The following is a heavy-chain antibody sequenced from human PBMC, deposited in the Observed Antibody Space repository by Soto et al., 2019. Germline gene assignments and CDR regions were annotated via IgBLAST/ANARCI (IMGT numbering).Heavy chain of an antibody. CDR1: GDSISSYY. V-gene: IGHV4-59*01. D-gene: IGHD3-22*01. Sequence: QVQLQESGPGLVKPSETLSLTCAVSGDSISSYYCMWIRQPPGKGLESIGYLYYGRSANYNPSLKXRXTXSXYTSTNTCSLTLSSMTAADTAVYYCALRSMAVVPEYWGQGTLVTVSS. J-gene: IGHJ4*02. CDR2: LYYGRSA. CDR3: ALRSMAVVPEY.